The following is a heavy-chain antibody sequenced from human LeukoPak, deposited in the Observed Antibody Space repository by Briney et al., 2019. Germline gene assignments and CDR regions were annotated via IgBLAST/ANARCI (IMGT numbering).Heavy chain of an antibody. D-gene: IGHD2-2*02. J-gene: IGHJ4*02. Sequence: NSSETLSLTCTVSGGSISSYYWSWIRQPAGKGLEWIGRIYTSGSTNYNPSLKSRVTMSVDTSKNQFSLKLSSVTAADTAVYYCARVALAPLHCSSTSRHIDEYYFDYWGQGTLVTVSS. V-gene: IGHV4-4*07. CDR1: GGSISSYY. CDR2: IYTSGST. CDR3: ARVALAPLHCSSTSRHIDEYYFDY.